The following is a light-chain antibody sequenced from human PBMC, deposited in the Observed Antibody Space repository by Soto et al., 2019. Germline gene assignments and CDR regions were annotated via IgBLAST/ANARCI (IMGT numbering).Light chain of an antibody. Sequence: EIVMTQSPATLSVSPGERATLSCRASQSVSSNLAWYQQKPGQAPSLLIYGASTRATGTPARFSGSGSGTEFTLTISSLQSEDFAVYYCQQYGSSPSFGQGTKVDIK. V-gene: IGKV3-15*01. CDR1: QSVSSN. CDR2: GAS. CDR3: QQYGSSPS. J-gene: IGKJ1*01.